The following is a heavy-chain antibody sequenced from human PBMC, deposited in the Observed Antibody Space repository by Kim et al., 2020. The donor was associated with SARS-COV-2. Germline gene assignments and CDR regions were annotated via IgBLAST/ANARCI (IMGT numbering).Heavy chain of an antibody. CDR3: ARDLYGGNLNDAFDI. Sequence: GGSLRLSCAASGFTFSSYWIHWVRQAPGKWLVWVSRINSDVIITSYADSVKGRFTISRDNAKNTLYLQMSSLRAEDTDVYYCARDLYGGNLNDAFDIWGQGTMVTVSS. CDR1: GFTFSSYW. J-gene: IGHJ3*02. CDR2: INSDVIIT. V-gene: IGHV3-74*01. D-gene: IGHD4-17*01.